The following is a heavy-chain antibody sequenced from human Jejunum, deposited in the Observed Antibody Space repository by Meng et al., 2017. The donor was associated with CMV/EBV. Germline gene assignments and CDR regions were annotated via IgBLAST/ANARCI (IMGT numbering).Heavy chain of an antibody. D-gene: IGHD3-22*01. CDR3: TRSYYYDRNGYFYY. CDR1: GYTFAGYY. V-gene: IGHV1-2*06. Sequence: SGYTFAGYYLPWLRRAPGQGLEWMGRVDPTNGGTHYAQAFQGKVTMTTDTSISTAYMELRRLRSDDTAMYYCTRSYYYDRNGYFYYWGQGTLVTVSS. CDR2: VDPTNGGT. J-gene: IGHJ4*02.